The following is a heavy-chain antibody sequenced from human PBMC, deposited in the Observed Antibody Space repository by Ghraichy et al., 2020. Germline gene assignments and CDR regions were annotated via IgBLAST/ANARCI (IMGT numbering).Heavy chain of an antibody. D-gene: IGHD3-16*01. CDR2: IYYSGST. Sequence: SETLSLTCTVSGGSISSYYWSWIRQPPGKGLEWIGYIYYSGSTNYNPSLKSRVTISVDTSKNQFSLKLSSVTAADTAVYYCARSMITFGGVFHGYWGQGTLVTVSS. CDR1: GGSISSYY. V-gene: IGHV4-59*01. J-gene: IGHJ4*02. CDR3: ARSMITFGGVFHGY.